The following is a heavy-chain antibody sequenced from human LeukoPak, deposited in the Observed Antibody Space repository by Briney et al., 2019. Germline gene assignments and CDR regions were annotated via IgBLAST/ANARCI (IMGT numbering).Heavy chain of an antibody. V-gene: IGHV3-23*01. CDR3: CTGYFDY. J-gene: IGHJ4*02. Sequence: GSLRLSCAASGFTFSSYAMSWVRQAPGKGLEWVSTISGSGGSTYYADSVKGRFTISRDNSKNTLFLQMNSLRADDTAVFYCCTGYFDYWGQGTLVTVSS. CDR1: GFTFSSYA. CDR2: ISGSGGST. D-gene: IGHD2-8*02.